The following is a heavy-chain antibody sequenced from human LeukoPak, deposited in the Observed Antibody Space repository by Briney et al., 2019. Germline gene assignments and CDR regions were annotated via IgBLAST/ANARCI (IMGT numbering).Heavy chain of an antibody. V-gene: IGHV4-39*01. CDR1: GGSISSSTYY. D-gene: IGHD1-26*01. CDR2: IYFSGST. CDR3: ARRGWDHHAFDI. J-gene: IGHJ3*02. Sequence: SETLSLTCTVSGGSISSSTYYWGWIRQPPGKALEWIGNIYFSGSTYYNPSLKSRVTISVDTSKNQFSLKLSSVTAADTAVYYCARRGWDHHAFDIWGQGTMVTVSS.